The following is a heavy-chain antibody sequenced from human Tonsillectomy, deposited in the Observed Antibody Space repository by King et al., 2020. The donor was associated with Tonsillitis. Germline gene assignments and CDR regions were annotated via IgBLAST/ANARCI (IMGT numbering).Heavy chain of an antibody. CDR2: IRGIGGST. CDR1: RFTFSSYA. V-gene: IGHV3-23*04. J-gene: IGHJ4*02. D-gene: IGHD2-15*01. Sequence: VQLVESGGGLVQPGGTLRLSCEASRFTFSSYAMSWVRQAPGKGLEWVSTIRGIGGSTYYADPVKGRFTVSRDNFKNTLYRQMNSLRAADTAVYYCAKQSCSGGSCTSDYWGQGTLVTVSS. CDR3: AKQSCSGGSCTSDY.